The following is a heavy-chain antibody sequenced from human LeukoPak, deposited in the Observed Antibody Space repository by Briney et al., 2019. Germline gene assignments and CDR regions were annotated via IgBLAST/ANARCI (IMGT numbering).Heavy chain of an antibody. Sequence: ASVKVSCKASGYTFSSYYIHWVRQAPGQGLQWMGVINPSGSNSRYAEEFQGRVTMTRDTSTNTVNMELSSLRSNDTAVYYCSSPKSPYEGTGPHNWDQGTQVTATS. CDR3: SSPKSPYEGTGPHN. V-gene: IGHV1-46*01. D-gene: IGHD2-8*02. CDR1: GYTFSSYY. CDR2: INPSGSNS. J-gene: IGHJ4*02.